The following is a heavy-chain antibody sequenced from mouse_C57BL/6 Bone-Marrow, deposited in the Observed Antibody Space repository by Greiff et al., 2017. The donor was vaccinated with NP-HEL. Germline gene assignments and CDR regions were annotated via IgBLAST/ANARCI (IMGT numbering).Heavy chain of an antibody. J-gene: IGHJ3*01. Sequence: VQLQQPGAELVMPGASVKLSCKASGYTFTSYWMHWVKQRPGQGLEWIGEIDPSDSYTNYNQKFKGKSTLTVDKSSSTAYMQLSSLTSEDSAVYYCARVGPTGPFAYWGQGTLVTVSA. CDR3: ARVGPTGPFAY. V-gene: IGHV1-69*01. CDR1: GYTFTSYW. CDR2: IDPSDSYT. D-gene: IGHD4-1*02.